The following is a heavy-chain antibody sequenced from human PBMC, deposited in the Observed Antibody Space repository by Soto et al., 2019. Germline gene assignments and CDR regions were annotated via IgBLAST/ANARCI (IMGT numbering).Heavy chain of an antibody. J-gene: IGHJ4*02. Sequence: PGGSLRLSCAASGFTFSTYAMHWVRQAPGKGLEWLAVLSYDGSTKYYADSVKGRFTISRDISKNTLYLQMNSLRAEDTAVYYCARELVGVIMFDYWGPGTLVTVSS. D-gene: IGHD3-10*01. CDR3: ARELVGVIMFDY. CDR2: LSYDGSTK. V-gene: IGHV3-30-3*01. CDR1: GFTFSTYA.